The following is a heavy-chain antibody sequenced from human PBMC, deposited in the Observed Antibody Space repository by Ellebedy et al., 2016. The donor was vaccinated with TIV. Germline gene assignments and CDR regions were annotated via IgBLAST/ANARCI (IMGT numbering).Heavy chain of an antibody. J-gene: IGHJ4*02. Sequence: AASVKVSCKASGYTFTGYYMHWVRQAPGQGLEWMGWINPNSGGTNYAQKFQGRVTMTRDTSISTAYMELSRLRSDDTAVYYCAAASLNPGGWYDYYFDYWGQGTLVTLSS. CDR1: GYTFTGYY. CDR3: AAASLNPGGWYDYYFDY. CDR2: INPNSGGT. D-gene: IGHD6-19*01. V-gene: IGHV1-2*02.